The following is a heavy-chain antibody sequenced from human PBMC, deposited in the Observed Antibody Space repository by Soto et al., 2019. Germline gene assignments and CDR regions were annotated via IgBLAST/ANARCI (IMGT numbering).Heavy chain of an antibody. V-gene: IGHV3-33*01. CDR3: ARDLVVVPAAPYNAYYYYYGMDV. CDR1: GFTFSSYG. Sequence: GGSLRLSCAASGFTFSSYGMHWVRQAPGKGLEWVAVIWYDGSNKYYADSVKGRFTISRDNSKNTLYLQMNSLRAEDTAVYYCARDLVVVPAAPYNAYYYYYGMDVWGQGTTGTVSS. D-gene: IGHD2-2*01. J-gene: IGHJ6*02. CDR2: IWYDGSNK.